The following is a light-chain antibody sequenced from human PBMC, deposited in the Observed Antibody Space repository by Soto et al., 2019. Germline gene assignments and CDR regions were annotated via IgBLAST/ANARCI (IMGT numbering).Light chain of an antibody. CDR2: GAS. CDR3: QQYNDWTPT. CDR1: QSVRSN. Sequence: EIVMTQSPATLSASPGERATLSCRASQSVRSNLAWYQQKPGQAPRLLIYGASTRATGIPARFSGSGSGTEFTLSTGSLQSEDFAVYYCQQYNDWTPTFGQGTKVDIX. J-gene: IGKJ1*01. V-gene: IGKV3-15*01.